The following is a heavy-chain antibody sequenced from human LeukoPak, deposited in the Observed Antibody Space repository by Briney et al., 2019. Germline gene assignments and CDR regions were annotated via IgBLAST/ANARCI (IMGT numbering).Heavy chain of an antibody. J-gene: IGHJ5*02. CDR2: MYYSGST. CDR1: GGSISSGDYY. D-gene: IGHD3-22*01. Sequence: SETLSLTCTVSGGSISSGDYYWSWIRQPPGKGLEWIAYMYYSGSTYYNPSLKSRVTMSADTSKNQLSLKLSSATAADTAVYYCARPYYYDSRIDPWGQGILVTVSS. V-gene: IGHV4-30-4*01. CDR3: ARPYYYDSRIDP.